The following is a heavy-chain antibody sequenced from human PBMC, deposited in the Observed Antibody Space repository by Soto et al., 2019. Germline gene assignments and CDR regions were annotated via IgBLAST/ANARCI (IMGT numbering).Heavy chain of an antibody. CDR3: VRRXVSATGIDWFETSGPGTLVTLSSGKKTSQDIAVVPDAYSKPRGNYYYGMDA. V-gene: IGHV1-3*01. J-gene: IGHJ6*02. CDR2: INAANGDT. CDR1: GYTFTSYG. Sequence: ASVKVSCKASGYTFTSYGIHWVRQAPGQRLEWMGWINAANGDTKYSPKFQGRVTITRDTSASTAYMELSSLRSEDTAVYYCVRRXVSATGIDWFETSGPGTLVTLSSGKKTSQDIAVVPDAYSKPRGNYYYGMDAWGQGTPVTVSS. D-gene: IGHD2-2*01.